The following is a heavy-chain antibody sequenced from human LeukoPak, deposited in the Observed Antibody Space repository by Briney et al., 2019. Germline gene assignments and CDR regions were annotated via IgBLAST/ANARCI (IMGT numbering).Heavy chain of an antibody. CDR1: EFTFNIYW. D-gene: IGHD3-16*02. CDR2: INSDGSST. Sequence: GGSLRLSCAASEFTFNIYWIHWVRQAPGKGLVWVSRINSDGSSTSYADFVKGRFTISRDNAKNSLYLQMNSLRAEDTAVYYCARGKKYDYVWGSYRFTFDYWGQGTLVTVSS. J-gene: IGHJ4*02. V-gene: IGHV3-74*01. CDR3: ARGKKYDYVWGSYRFTFDY.